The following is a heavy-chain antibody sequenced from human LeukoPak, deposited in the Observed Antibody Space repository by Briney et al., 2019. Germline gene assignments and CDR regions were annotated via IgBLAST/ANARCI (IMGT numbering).Heavy chain of an antibody. CDR2: IKQDGSEK. Sequence: PGGSLSLFCAASGFTFSSYWMSWVRQAPGKGLECVANIKQDGSEKYYVDSVKGRFTISRDNAKNSLYLQMNSLRAEDTAVYYCASHGDYLPDYFDYWGQGTLVSVSS. V-gene: IGHV3-7*01. J-gene: IGHJ4*02. CDR1: GFTFSSYW. CDR3: ASHGDYLPDYFDY. D-gene: IGHD4-17*01.